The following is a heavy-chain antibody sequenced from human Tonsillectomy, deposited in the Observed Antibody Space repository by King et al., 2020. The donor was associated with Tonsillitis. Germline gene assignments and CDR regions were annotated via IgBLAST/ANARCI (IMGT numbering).Heavy chain of an antibody. D-gene: IGHD3-3*01. CDR3: ARGGVFGVVIISCFDY. Sequence: VQLVESGGGLVQPGGSLRLSCAASGFTFSRYWMHWVRQAPGKGLVWVSRVNRDGSTTTYADSVKGRFTIARDNAQNTVYLQMNSLRAEDTAVYYCARGGVFGVVIISCFDYWGQGTPVTVSS. CDR1: GFTFSRYW. V-gene: IGHV3-74*01. CDR2: VNRDGSTT. J-gene: IGHJ4*02.